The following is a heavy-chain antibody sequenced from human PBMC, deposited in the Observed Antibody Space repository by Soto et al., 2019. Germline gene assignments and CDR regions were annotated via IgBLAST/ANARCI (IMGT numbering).Heavy chain of an antibody. Sequence: QVQLQESGPGLVKPSQTLSLTCTVSGASINSGDYYWTWIRQYPGKGLEWIGHIYYSGSAYYNPSLKSRFTISVDTSNNQFSLKLSSVTAADTAVYYCAREGGYKKDAFDIWGQGTMVTVSS. CDR1: GASINSGDYY. D-gene: IGHD5-12*01. V-gene: IGHV4-31*03. J-gene: IGHJ3*02. CDR2: IYYSGSA. CDR3: AREGGYKKDAFDI.